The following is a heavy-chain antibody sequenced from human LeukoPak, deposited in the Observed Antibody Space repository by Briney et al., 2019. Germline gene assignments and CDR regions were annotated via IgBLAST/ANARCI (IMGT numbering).Heavy chain of an antibody. CDR2: INSDGSWT. Sequence: GGSLRLSCAASGNYWMHWVRQAPGKGLVWVSHINSDGSWTSYADSVKGRFTISKDNAKNTVYLQMNSLRAEDTAVYYCAKQSSRRELLLDYWGQGTLVTVSS. V-gene: IGHV3-74*01. CDR3: AKQSSRRELLLDY. J-gene: IGHJ4*02. D-gene: IGHD1-26*01. CDR1: GNYW.